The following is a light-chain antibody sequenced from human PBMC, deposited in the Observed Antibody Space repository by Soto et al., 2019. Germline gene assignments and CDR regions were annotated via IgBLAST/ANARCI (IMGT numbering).Light chain of an antibody. CDR2: GAS. CDR1: QSVSNNY. CDR3: QQYGSSPPIT. V-gene: IGKV3-20*01. J-gene: IGKJ5*01. Sequence: IVLTQSPGTLSLSPGERATLCCRSSQSVSNNYLAWYQQKPGQAPRLLIYGASNRATGIPDRFSGSGSGTDFTLTISRLEPEDFAVYYCQQYGSSPPITFGQGTRLEIK.